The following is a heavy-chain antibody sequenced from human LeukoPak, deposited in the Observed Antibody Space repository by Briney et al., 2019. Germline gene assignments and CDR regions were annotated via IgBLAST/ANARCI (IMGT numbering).Heavy chain of an antibody. Sequence: GGSLRLSCAAPGFTFSSYSMNWVRQAPGKGLEWVSSISSSSSYIYYADSVKGRFTISRDNSKNTLYLQMNSLRAEDTAVYYCAKGGDYDILTGYYPIYYYYYMDVWGKGTTVTISS. V-gene: IGHV3-21*04. CDR3: AKGGDYDILTGYYPIYYYYYMDV. J-gene: IGHJ6*03. D-gene: IGHD3-9*01. CDR2: ISSSSSYI. CDR1: GFTFSSYS.